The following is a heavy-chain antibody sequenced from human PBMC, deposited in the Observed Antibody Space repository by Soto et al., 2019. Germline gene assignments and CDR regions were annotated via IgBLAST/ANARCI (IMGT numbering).Heavy chain of an antibody. CDR1: GGAFSSYT. D-gene: IGHD4-17*01. V-gene: IGHV1-69*02. J-gene: IGHJ3*02. Sequence: SVKVSCKASGGAFSSYTISWVRQAPGQGLEWMGRIIPILGIANYAQKFQGRVTITADKSTSTAYMELSSLRSEDTAVYYCATDYGDRDAFDIWSQGTMVTVSS. CDR2: IIPILGIA. CDR3: ATDYGDRDAFDI.